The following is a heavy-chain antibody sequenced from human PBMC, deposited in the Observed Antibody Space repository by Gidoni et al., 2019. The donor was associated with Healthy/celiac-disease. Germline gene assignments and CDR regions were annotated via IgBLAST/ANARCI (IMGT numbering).Heavy chain of an antibody. Sequence: QVQLVESGGGVVQPGRSLRLSCAASGFTFSSYAMHWVRQAPGKGLEWVAVISYDGSNKYYADSVKGRFTISRDNSKNTLYLQMNSLRAEDTAVYYCARDSMPQYSYGYDTYFDYWGQGTLVTVSS. CDR3: ARDSMPQYSYGYDTYFDY. CDR1: GFTFSSYA. V-gene: IGHV3-30-3*01. CDR2: ISYDGSNK. D-gene: IGHD5-18*01. J-gene: IGHJ4*02.